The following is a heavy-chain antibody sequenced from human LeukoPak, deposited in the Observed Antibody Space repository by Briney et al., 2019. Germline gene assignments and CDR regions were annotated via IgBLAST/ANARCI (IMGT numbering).Heavy chain of an antibody. Sequence: SETLSLTCTVSGGSISSYYWSWIRQPPGKGLEWIGYIYYSGTTNYNPSLKSRVTMSVGTSKNQFSLRLNSVTPADTAVYYCARVRREYCGGDCYSGYYYYYMDVWGKGTTVTISS. CDR3: ARVRREYCGGDCYSGYYYYYMDV. J-gene: IGHJ6*03. CDR1: GGSISSYY. V-gene: IGHV4-59*01. D-gene: IGHD2-21*02. CDR2: IYYSGTT.